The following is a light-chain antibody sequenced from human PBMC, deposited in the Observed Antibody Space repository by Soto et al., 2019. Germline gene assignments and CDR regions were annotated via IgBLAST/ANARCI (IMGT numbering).Light chain of an antibody. J-gene: IGLJ2*01. CDR3: SSHAGSINVA. V-gene: IGLV2-8*01. CDR1: SSDVGAYNY. CDR2: EVS. Sequence: QSALTQPPSASGSPGQSVTISCTGTSSDVGAYNYVSWYQQHPGKAPKLMIYEVSKRPSGVPDRFSGSKSVNTASLTVSGLRAEDEADYYCSSHAGSINVAFGGGTKLTVL.